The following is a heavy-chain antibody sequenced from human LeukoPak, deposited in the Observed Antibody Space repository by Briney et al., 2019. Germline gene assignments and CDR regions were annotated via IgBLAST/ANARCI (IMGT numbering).Heavy chain of an antibody. CDR1: GFSVSTYV. CDR2: ILYDGSNK. J-gene: IGHJ6*02. Sequence: GGSLRLSCAASGFSVSTYVMHWVRQAPGKGLQWVAVILYDGSNKYYADSVKGRFIISRDNSKNTLYLRMNSLTAEDTAVYYCARVVAGSVYNYGMDVWGQGTTVTVSS. CDR3: ARVVAGSVYNYGMDV. D-gene: IGHD6-19*01. V-gene: IGHV3-30*01.